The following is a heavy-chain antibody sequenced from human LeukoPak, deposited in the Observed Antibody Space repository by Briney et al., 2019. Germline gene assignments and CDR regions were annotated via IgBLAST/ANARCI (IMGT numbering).Heavy chain of an antibody. J-gene: IGHJ4*02. CDR2: IYSGGST. V-gene: IGHV3-66*01. D-gene: IGHD4-23*01. Sequence: GGSLRLSCAASGFTVSGNYMTWVRQAPGKGLECVSVIYSGGSTYYADSVEGRFTISRDNSKNTLYLHMNSLRAEDTAVYYCARAPATVVEFDCWGQGTLVTVSS. CDR1: GFTVSGNY. CDR3: ARAPATVVEFDC.